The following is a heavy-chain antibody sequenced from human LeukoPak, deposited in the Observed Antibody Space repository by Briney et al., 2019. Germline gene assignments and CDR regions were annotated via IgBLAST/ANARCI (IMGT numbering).Heavy chain of an antibody. D-gene: IGHD2-2*01. CDR2: IKQDGSEK. Sequence: SGGSLRLSCAASGFTYTKYWMTWVRQAPGKGLEWVANIKQDGSEKFYVDSVKGRFTIPRDNAKNSLDLQINSLGAEDTAVYYCARGLDCRSTSCYLDNWGQGTLVTVSS. J-gene: IGHJ4*02. CDR3: ARGLDCRSTSCYLDN. V-gene: IGHV3-7*01. CDR1: GFTYTKYW.